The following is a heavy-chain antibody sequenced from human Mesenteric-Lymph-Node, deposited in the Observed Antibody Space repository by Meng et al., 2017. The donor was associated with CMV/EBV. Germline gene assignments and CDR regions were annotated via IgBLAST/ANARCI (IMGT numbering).Heavy chain of an antibody. CDR2: IGRSGTSI. V-gene: IGHV3-11*01. CDR3: ARELRNWFDP. CDR1: GFTFGDYF. J-gene: IGHJ5*02. D-gene: IGHD2-21*02. Sequence: LSWEASGFTFGDYFMAWIRQAPGKGLEWVSYIGRSGTSISYADSVKGRFIISRDNAKKSLYLQMNSLRAEDTAVYYCARELRNWFDPWGRGTLVTVSS.